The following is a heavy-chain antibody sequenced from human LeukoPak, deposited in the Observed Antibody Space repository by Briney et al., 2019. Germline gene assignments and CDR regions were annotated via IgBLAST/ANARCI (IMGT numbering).Heavy chain of an antibody. CDR2: ISGSGGST. J-gene: IGHJ4*02. CDR1: GFTFSSYA. V-gene: IGHV3-23*01. D-gene: IGHD2-15*01. CDR3: AKGFRKYCSGGSCYPLFDY. Sequence: SGGSLRLSCAASGFTFSSYAMSWVRQAPGKGLEWVSAISGSGGSTYYADSVKGRFTISRDNSKNTLYLQMNSLRAEDTAVYYCAKGFRKYCSGGSCYPLFDYWGQGTLVTVSS.